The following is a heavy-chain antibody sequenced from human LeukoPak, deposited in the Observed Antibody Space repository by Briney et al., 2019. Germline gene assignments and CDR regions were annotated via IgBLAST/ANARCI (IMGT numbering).Heavy chain of an antibody. CDR1: GFTFSSYS. CDR2: ISSSSSYI. J-gene: IGHJ3*02. CDR3: ARDKKRYSSGWYFDAFDI. D-gene: IGHD6-19*01. V-gene: IGHV3-21*01. Sequence: SGGSLRLSCAASGFTFSSYSMNWVRQAPGKGLEWVSSISSSSSYIYYADSVKGRFTISSDNAKNSLYLQMNSLRAEDTAVYYCARDKKRYSSGWYFDAFDIWGQGTMVTVSS.